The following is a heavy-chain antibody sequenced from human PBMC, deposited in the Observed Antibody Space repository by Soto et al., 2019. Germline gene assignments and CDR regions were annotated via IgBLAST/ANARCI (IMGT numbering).Heavy chain of an antibody. D-gene: IGHD4-17*01. CDR1: GFTFSSYG. CDR3: AKHTAVTTWEGIDY. CDR2: ISYDGSNK. V-gene: IGHV3-30*18. J-gene: IGHJ4*02. Sequence: GGSLRLSXAASGFTFSSYGMHWVRQAPGKGLEWVAVISYDGSNKYYADSVKGRFTISRDNSKNTLYLQMNSLRAEDTAVYYCAKHTAVTTWEGIDYWGQGTLVTVSS.